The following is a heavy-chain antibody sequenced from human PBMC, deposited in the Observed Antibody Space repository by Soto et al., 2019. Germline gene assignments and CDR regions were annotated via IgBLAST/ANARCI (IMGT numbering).Heavy chain of an antibody. D-gene: IGHD3-10*01. CDR3: ARDFYVSGSLDRQYYYYYMDV. J-gene: IGHJ6*03. Sequence: PGGFLRLSCAASGFTFSSYSMNWVRQAPGKGLEWVSYISSSSSTIYYADSVKGRFTISRDNAKNSLYLQMNSLRAEDTALYYCARDFYVSGSLDRQYYYYYMDVWGKGTTVTVSS. V-gene: IGHV3-48*04. CDR2: ISSSSSTI. CDR1: GFTFSSYS.